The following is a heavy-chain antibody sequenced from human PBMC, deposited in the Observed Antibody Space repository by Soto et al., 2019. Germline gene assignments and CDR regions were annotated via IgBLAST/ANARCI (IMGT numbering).Heavy chain of an antibody. V-gene: IGHV3-30*18. CDR3: AKAAVIAPAREFDH. J-gene: IGHJ4*02. CDR1: GFIFNIYG. Sequence: QVQLVESGGGVVQPGRSLRLSCAASGFIFNIYGMHWVRQAPGKGLEWVAVVSYDGSNKYYTDSVRGRFTISRDNSKNTLYLQMNNLRAEDTAVYYCAKAAVIAPAREFDHWGQGTLVTVSS. CDR2: VSYDGSNK. D-gene: IGHD2-21*01.